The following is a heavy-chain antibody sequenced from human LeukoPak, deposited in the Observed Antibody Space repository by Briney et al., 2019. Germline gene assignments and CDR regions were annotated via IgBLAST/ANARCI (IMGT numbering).Heavy chain of an antibody. Sequence: SETLSLTCTVSGGSISSDYWSWSRQPPGKGLEWSGYIYYSGSTNYNPSLKSRVTISVDTSKNQFSLKLSSVTAADTAVYYCARDRYCSGGSCRDRTNYYYYYGMDVWGQGTTVTVSS. J-gene: IGHJ6*02. D-gene: IGHD2-15*01. CDR3: ARDRYCSGGSCRDRTNYYYYYGMDV. CDR1: GGSISSDY. CDR2: IYYSGST. V-gene: IGHV4-59*01.